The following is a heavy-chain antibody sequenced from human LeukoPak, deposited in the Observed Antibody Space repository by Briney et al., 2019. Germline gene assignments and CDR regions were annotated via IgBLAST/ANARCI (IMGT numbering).Heavy chain of an antibody. CDR2: IYHTGST. D-gene: IGHD4-17*01. CDR1: GASISGYY. J-gene: IGHJ6*02. Sequence: PSETLSLTCTVSGASISGYYWSWIRQAPGKGLEWIGDIYHTGSTNYNPSLKSRVTLSLDTSRKQFSLKLSSVTAADTAVYYCARIMNYGAYLYYGLDVWGQGTTVTVSS. V-gene: IGHV4-59*01. CDR3: ARIMNYGAYLYYGLDV.